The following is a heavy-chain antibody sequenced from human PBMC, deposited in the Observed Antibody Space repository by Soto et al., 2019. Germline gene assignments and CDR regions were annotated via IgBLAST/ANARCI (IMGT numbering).Heavy chain of an antibody. CDR2: IKQDGSEK. J-gene: IGHJ4*02. V-gene: IGHV3-7*05. D-gene: IGHD6-19*01. CDR3: VIVGSGWYSRERQHFDY. Sequence: EVQLVESGGGLVQPGGSLRLSCAASGFTFISYWMSWVRQAPGKGLEWVANIKQDGSEKYYVDSVKGRFTISRDNAKNSLYLQMNSLRAEDTAVYYCVIVGSGWYSRERQHFDYWGQGTLVTVSS. CDR1: GFTFISYW.